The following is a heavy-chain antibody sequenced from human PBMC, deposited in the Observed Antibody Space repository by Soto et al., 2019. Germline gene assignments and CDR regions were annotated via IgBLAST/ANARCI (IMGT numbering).Heavy chain of an antibody. CDR2: ISFDGSSK. J-gene: IGHJ4*02. Sequence: QVQLVESGGGVVQPGRSLRLSCAVSGFSFNSFAMHWVRQAPGKGLERVAVISFDGSSKYYADSVKGRFTISRDNSRNTLAMQMNSLRGDDTAVYYCARGDIGGPLGYCDYWGQGTLVTVSS. V-gene: IGHV3-30-3*01. D-gene: IGHD2-15*01. CDR1: GFSFNSFA. CDR3: ARGDIGGPLGYCDY.